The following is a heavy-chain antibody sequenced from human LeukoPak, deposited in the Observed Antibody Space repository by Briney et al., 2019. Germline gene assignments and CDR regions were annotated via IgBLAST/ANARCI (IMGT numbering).Heavy chain of an antibody. D-gene: IGHD3-9*01. Sequence: GGSLRLSCGASGFTFSSYAMSWVRQAPGKGLEWVLAMSGSGGRTDYADSVKGRFTISRDNSKNTLYLQMNSLRAEDTAVYYRAKHLFLTGPFDYWGQGTLVTVSS. CDR3: AKHLFLTGPFDY. V-gene: IGHV3-23*01. CDR2: MSGSGGRT. CDR1: GFTFSSYA. J-gene: IGHJ4*02.